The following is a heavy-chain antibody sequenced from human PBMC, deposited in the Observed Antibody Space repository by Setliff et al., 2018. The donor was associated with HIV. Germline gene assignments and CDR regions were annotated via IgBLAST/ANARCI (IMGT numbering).Heavy chain of an antibody. Sequence: PSETLSLIYCVSGCSISSYYWSWLRQPPGRGLEWIGYIYYSGATNYTPSLKCRVTISVDTSTNPFSLGLSSVTAADTAVYYGALSGDMATFYWYFDLWGRGTLVTVSS. CDR1: GCSISSYY. CDR3: ALSGDMATFYWYFDL. V-gene: IGHV4-59*01. J-gene: IGHJ2*01. D-gene: IGHD5-12*01. CDR2: IYYSGAT.